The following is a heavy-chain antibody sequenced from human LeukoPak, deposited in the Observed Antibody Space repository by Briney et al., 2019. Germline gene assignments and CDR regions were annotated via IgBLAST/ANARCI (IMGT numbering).Heavy chain of an antibody. Sequence: GGSLRLSCAASGFTFSSYGMHWVRQAPGKGLEWVAVISYDGSNKYYADSVKGRFTISRDNSKNTLYLQMNSLRAEDTAVYYCAKDLTYYDILTGXYIYPLGYWGQGTLVTVSS. CDR2: ISYDGSNK. CDR1: GFTFSSYG. V-gene: IGHV3-30*18. J-gene: IGHJ4*02. D-gene: IGHD3-9*01. CDR3: AKDLTYYDILTGXYIYPLGY.